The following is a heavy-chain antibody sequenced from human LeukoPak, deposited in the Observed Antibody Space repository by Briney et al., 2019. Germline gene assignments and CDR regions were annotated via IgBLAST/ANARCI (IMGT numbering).Heavy chain of an antibody. CDR3: ANQYSSSWSYFDY. D-gene: IGHD6-13*01. Sequence: GGSLRLSCAASGFTFSSHAMHWVRQAPGKGLEWVAFISNDGNRKYYADSVKGRFTISRDNSKNTLYLQMNSLRAEDTAVYYCANQYSSSWSYFDYWGQGTLVTVSS. V-gene: IGHV3-30-3*01. CDR2: ISNDGNRK. CDR1: GFTFSSHA. J-gene: IGHJ4*02.